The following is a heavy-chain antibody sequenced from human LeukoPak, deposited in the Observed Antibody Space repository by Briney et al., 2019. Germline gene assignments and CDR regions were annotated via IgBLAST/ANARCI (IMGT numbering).Heavy chain of an antibody. D-gene: IGHD2-2*01. V-gene: IGHV3-66*02. CDR3: ARVSVVPAAFDY. CDR2: IYSGGST. CDR1: GFTVGSNY. Sequence: GGSLRLSCAASGFTVGSNYMSWVRQAPGKGLEWVSVIYSGGSTYYADSVKGRFTISRDNSKSTLYLQMNSLRAEDTAVYYCARVSVVPAAFDYWGQGTLVTVSS. J-gene: IGHJ4*02.